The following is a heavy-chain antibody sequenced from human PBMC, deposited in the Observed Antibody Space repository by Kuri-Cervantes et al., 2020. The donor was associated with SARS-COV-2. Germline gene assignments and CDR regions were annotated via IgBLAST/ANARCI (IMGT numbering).Heavy chain of an antibody. CDR3: ARGDSSGYYYYFDY. Sequence: TLSLTCHVSGGSIGSGDYAWSWVRQPPGKGLEWIGYISYIGSTFYHPSLKSRVTMSVDTSKNQFSLKLSSVTAADTAVYYCARGDSSGYYYYFDYWGQGTLVTVSS. J-gene: IGHJ4*02. CDR1: GGSIGSGDYA. CDR2: ISYIGST. D-gene: IGHD3-22*01. V-gene: IGHV4-30-4*08.